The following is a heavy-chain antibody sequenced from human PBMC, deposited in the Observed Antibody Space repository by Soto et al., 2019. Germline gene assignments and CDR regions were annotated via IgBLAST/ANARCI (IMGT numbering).Heavy chain of an antibody. J-gene: IGHJ6*02. CDR1: GGSFSGYY. D-gene: IGHD3-3*01. CDR3: ARGRFRYYDVWSAYYYYGMDV. Sequence: PSETLSLTCAVYGGSFSGYYWSWIRQPPGKGLEWSGEINHSGSTNYNPSLKSRVTISVDTSKNQFSLKLSSVTAADTAVYYCARGRFRYYDVWSAYYYYGMDVWGQGTTVTV. V-gene: IGHV4-34*01. CDR2: INHSGST.